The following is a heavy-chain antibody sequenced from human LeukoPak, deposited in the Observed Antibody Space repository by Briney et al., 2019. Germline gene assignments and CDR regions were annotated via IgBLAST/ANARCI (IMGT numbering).Heavy chain of an antibody. CDR2: IYYSGST. CDR1: GGSISSYY. D-gene: IGHD4-11*01. J-gene: IGHJ6*02. CDR3: ARDLGTVTTGRYYYGMDV. Sequence: SETLSLTGTVSGGSISSYYWSWIRQPPGKGLEWIGYIYYSGSTNYNPSLKSRVTISVDTSKNQFSLKLSSVTAADTAVYYCARDLGTVTTGRYYYGMDVWGQGTTVTVSS. V-gene: IGHV4-59*01.